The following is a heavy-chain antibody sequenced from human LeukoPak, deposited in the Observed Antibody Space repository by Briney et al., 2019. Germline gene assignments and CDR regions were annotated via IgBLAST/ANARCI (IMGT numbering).Heavy chain of an antibody. CDR1: GGSISSYY. CDR2: IYYSGST. V-gene: IGHV4-59*12. J-gene: IGHJ4*02. CDR3: ARDPYDFWSGYYDY. Sequence: SETLSLTCTVSGGSISSYYWSWIRQPPGKGLEWIGYIYYSGSTNYNPSLKSRVTISVDKSKNQFSLKLSSVTAADTAVYYCARDPYDFWSGYYDYWGQGTLVTVSS. D-gene: IGHD3-3*01.